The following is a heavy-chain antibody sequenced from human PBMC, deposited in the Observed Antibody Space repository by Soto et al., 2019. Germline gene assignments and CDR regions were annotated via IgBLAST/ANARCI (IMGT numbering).Heavy chain of an antibody. CDR2: ISSSGSTI. CDR3: ARDVLYCSGGSCYSGYDAFDI. J-gene: IGHJ3*02. D-gene: IGHD2-15*01. CDR1: GFTFSDYY. Sequence: GGSLRLSCAASGFTFSDYYMSWIRQAPGKGLEWVSYISSSGSTIYYADSVKGRFTISRDNAKNSLYLQMNSLRAEDTAVYYCARDVLYCSGGSCYSGYDAFDIWGQGTMVTVSS. V-gene: IGHV3-11*01.